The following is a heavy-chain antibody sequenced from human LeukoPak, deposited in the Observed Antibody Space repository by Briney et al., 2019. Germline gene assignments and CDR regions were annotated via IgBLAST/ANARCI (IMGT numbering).Heavy chain of an antibody. CDR3: ARDGYSSSWSYYYYYYMDV. D-gene: IGHD6-13*01. J-gene: IGHJ6*03. CDR1: GFTFNTYN. Sequence: GGSLRLSCAASGFTFNTYNMNWVRQAPGQGLEWVSSITSSSSYIYYADSVRGRFTISRDNAKNSLYLQMNSLRAEDTAVYYCARDGYSSSWSYYYYYYMDVWGKGTTVTVSS. V-gene: IGHV3-21*01. CDR2: ITSSSSYI.